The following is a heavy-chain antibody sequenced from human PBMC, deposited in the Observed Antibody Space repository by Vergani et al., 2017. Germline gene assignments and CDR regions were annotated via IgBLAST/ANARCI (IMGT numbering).Heavy chain of an antibody. CDR3: AKAASRNYYDSSGYYKY. CDR2: ISWNSGSI. D-gene: IGHD3-22*01. Sequence: EVQLLDSGGGLVQPGGSLRLSCAASGFTFSSYAMNWVRQAPGKGLEWVSGISWNSGSIGYADSVKGRFTISRDNAKNSLYLQMNSLRAEDTALYYCAKAASRNYYDSSGYYKYWGQGTLVTVSS. CDR1: GFTFSSYA. J-gene: IGHJ4*02. V-gene: IGHV3-9*01.